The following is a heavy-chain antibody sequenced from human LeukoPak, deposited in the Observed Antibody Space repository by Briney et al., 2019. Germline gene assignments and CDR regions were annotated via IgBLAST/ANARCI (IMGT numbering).Heavy chain of an antibody. CDR2: IYYSGST. CDR3: ARQRGYYFQH. D-gene: IGHD3-22*01. J-gene: IGHJ1*01. V-gene: IGHV4-39*01. Sequence: SSETLSLTCTVSGGSISSSSYYWGWIRQPPGKGLEWIGSIYYSGSTYYNPSLKSRVTISVDTSKNQFSLKLSSVTAADTAVYYCARQRGYYFQHWGQGTLVTVSS. CDR1: GGSISSSSYY.